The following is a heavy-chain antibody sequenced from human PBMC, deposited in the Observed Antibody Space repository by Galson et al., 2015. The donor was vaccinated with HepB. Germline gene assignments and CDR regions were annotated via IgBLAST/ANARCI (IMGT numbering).Heavy chain of an antibody. J-gene: IGHJ5*02. CDR1: GYTFTAYY. V-gene: IGHV1-2*02. Sequence: SVKVSCKASGYTFTAYYMHWVRQAPGQGLEWVGWMNPQNGATTYAQKFQGRVTMTCDTSINTAYMDLISLRSDDTALYFCARSGTGWAANWLDPWGPGTLVTVSS. CDR2: MNPQNGAT. CDR3: ARSGTGWAANWLDP. D-gene: IGHD6-19*01.